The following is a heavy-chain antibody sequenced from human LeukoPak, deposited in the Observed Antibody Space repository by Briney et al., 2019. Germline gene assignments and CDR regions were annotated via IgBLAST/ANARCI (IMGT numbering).Heavy chain of an antibody. CDR3: ARESPPN. CDR2: IYTNGST. V-gene: IGHV4-61*02. J-gene: IGHJ4*02. CDR1: GGSISSGSYY. Sequence: SQTLSLTCTVSGGSISSGSYYWSWIRQPAGKGLEWIGRIYTNGSTNYNPSLKSRVTISVDTSKNQFSLKLSSVTAADTAVYYCARESPPNWGQGTLVTVSS.